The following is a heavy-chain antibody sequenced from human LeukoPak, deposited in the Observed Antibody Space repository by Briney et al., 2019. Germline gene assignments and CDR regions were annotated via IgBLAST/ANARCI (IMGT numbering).Heavy chain of an antibody. CDR3: ARDFSSGSYYGDYFFDY. J-gene: IGHJ4*02. D-gene: IGHD1-26*01. CDR2: ITDSSSSR. Sequence: GGSLRLSCAASGFTFSSYTMNWVHQAPGKGLEWVSSITDSSSSRYYADSVKGRFTISRDNAKNSLYLQMNSLRAEDTAVYYCARDFSSGSYYGDYFFDYWGQGTLVTVSS. V-gene: IGHV3-21*01. CDR1: GFTFSSYT.